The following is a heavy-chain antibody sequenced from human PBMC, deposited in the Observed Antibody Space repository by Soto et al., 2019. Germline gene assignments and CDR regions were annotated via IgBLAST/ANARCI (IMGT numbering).Heavy chain of an antibody. CDR3: ANYYYGMDV. CDR1: GFTFSSYA. V-gene: IGHV3-30-3*01. J-gene: IGHJ6*02. CDR2: ISYDGSNK. Sequence: QVQLVESGGGVVQPGRSLRLSCAASGFTFSSYAIHWVRQAPGKGLEWVAVISYDGSNKYYADSVKGRFTISRDNSKNTLYLQMNSLRAEDTAVYYCANYYYGMDVWGQGTTVTVSS.